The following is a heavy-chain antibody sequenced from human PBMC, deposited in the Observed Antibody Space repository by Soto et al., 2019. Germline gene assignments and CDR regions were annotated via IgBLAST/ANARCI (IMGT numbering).Heavy chain of an antibody. Sequence: GGSLRLSCAASGFTFSSYAMSWVRQAPGKGLEWVSAISGSGGSTYYADSVKGRFTISRDNSKNTLYLQMNSLRAEDTAVYYCAKVGSSSWYVPWFDPWGQGTLVTVSS. D-gene: IGHD6-13*01. J-gene: IGHJ5*02. CDR2: ISGSGGST. CDR3: AKVGSSSWYVPWFDP. CDR1: GFTFSSYA. V-gene: IGHV3-23*01.